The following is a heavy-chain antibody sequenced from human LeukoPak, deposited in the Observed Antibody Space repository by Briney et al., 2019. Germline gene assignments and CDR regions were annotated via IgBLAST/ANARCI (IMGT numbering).Heavy chain of an antibody. CDR2: INPADGYT. CDR3: ARPHDTGVGASGSGWSYFDF. J-gene: IGHJ4*02. CDR1: GYRFTNYW. Sequence: GKSLKISCKGSGYRFTNYWIGWVRQMPGKGLEWMGKINPADGYTRYSPSFQGQVTISTDPSIFTAYLQWSSLKASDTAIYYCARPHDTGVGASGSGWSYFDFWGQGTLITVSS. D-gene: IGHD6-19*01. V-gene: IGHV5-51*01.